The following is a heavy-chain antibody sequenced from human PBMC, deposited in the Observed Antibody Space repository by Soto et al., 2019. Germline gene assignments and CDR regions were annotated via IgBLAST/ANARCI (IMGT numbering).Heavy chain of an antibody. CDR2: IFYSGNT. CDR1: DGSISGSNYY. CDR3: ARGSYYDSSGYYHDAFDI. J-gene: IGHJ3*02. V-gene: IGHV4-39*01. Sequence: SQTLSLTCTVADGSISGSNYYRDWIRQPPGKGLEWIGSIFYSGNTYYNPSLKSRVTISVDTAKSQFSLKLSSVTAADTAVYYCARGSYYDSSGYYHDAFDIWGQGTMVTVSS. D-gene: IGHD3-22*01.